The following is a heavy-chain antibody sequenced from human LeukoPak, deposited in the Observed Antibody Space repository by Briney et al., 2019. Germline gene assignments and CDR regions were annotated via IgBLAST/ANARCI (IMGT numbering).Heavy chain of an antibody. CDR3: ASPYYYDSSGYPWYFDL. CDR1: GFTFSSYE. J-gene: IGHJ2*01. V-gene: IGHV3-48*03. D-gene: IGHD3-22*01. Sequence: PGGSLRLSCAASGFTFSSYEMNWVRQAPGKGLEWVSYISSSGSTIYYADSVKGRFTISRDNAKNSLYLQMNSLRAEDTAVYYCASPYYYDSSGYPWYFDLWGRGTLVTVSS. CDR2: ISSSGSTI.